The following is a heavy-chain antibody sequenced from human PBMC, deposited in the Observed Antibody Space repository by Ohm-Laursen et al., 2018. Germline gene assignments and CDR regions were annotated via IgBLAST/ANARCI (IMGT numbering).Heavy chain of an antibody. Sequence: SLRLSCAASGFTFSDHYMDWVRQAPGKGLEWVGRVRNKANSYTIEYAASVKGRFTLSRDDSENSLFLQMNSLKTEDTAIYYCARETQHYSVSDNYYIDAFDIWGQGTMVTVS. D-gene: IGHD3-10*01. V-gene: IGHV3-72*01. J-gene: IGHJ3*02. CDR1: GFTFSDHY. CDR2: VRNKANSYTI. CDR3: ARETQHYSVSDNYYIDAFDI.